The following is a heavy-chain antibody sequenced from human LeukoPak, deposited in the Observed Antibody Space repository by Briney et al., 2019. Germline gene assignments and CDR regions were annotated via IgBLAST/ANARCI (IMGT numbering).Heavy chain of an antibody. D-gene: IGHD5-18*01. CDR2: ISSSSSYI. Sequence: GGSLRLSCAASGFTFSSYSMNWVRQAPGKGLEWVSSISSSSSYIYYADSVKGRFTISRDNAKNSLYLQMNSLRAEDTAVYYCARDLLTQPETAMLIVVASWFDPWGQGTLVTVSS. CDR1: GFTFSSYS. V-gene: IGHV3-21*01. J-gene: IGHJ5*02. CDR3: ARDLLTQPETAMLIVVASWFDP.